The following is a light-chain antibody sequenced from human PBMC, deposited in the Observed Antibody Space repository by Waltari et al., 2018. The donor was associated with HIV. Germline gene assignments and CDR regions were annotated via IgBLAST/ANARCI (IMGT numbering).Light chain of an antibody. CDR3: QQYNSDFYT. CDR1: QNVDRW. Sequence: IQMTQSPSILSASVGDRVTITCRASQNVDRWLDWYQQRPGRAPKLLIYKASTLEYGVPARFTGSGSGTNFTLTSNSLRPDDFATYYCQQYNSDFYTFGLGTRLDLK. V-gene: IGKV1-5*03. J-gene: IGKJ2*01. CDR2: KAS.